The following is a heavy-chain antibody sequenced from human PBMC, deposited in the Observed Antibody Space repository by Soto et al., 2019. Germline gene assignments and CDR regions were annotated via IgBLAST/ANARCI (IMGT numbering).Heavy chain of an antibody. D-gene: IGHD1-7*01. CDR2: ISGSGGST. J-gene: IGHJ3*02. CDR1: GFTFSSYA. Sequence: GGSLRLSCAASGFTFSSYAMSWVRQAPGKGLEWVSAISGSGGSTYYADSVKGRFTISRDNSKNTLYLQMNSLRAEDTAVYYCAKDGLGVFFKCLRSRYNGNSDAFDIWGQGTMVTVSS. V-gene: IGHV3-23*01. CDR3: AKDGLGVFFKCLRSRYNGNSDAFDI.